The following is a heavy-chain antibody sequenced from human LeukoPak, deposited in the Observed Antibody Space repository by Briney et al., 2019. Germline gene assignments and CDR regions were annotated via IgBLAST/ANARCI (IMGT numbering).Heavy chain of an antibody. CDR1: GGSISSYY. V-gene: IGHV4-59*01. CDR2: IYYSGST. D-gene: IGHD3-22*01. CDR3: ARVRSSGYPPPPAFDY. Sequence: SETLSLTCTVSGGSISSYYWSWIRQPPGKGLEWIGYIYYSGSTNYNPSLKSRVTISVDTTKNQFSLKLSSLTAVDRAVYYCARVRSSGYPPPPAFDYWGQGTLVTVSS. J-gene: IGHJ4*02.